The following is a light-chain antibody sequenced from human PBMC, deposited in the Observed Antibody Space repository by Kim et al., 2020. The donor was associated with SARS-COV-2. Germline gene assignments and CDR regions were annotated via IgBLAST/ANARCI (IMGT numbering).Light chain of an antibody. Sequence: GQSVTISCTGTESDIGGNNFVSWYRQYPGKAPQPIIYDVTQRPSGVPDRFSGSRSGNTASLTISRLQAEDEADYYCCSYAGTYTLIFGGGTQLTVL. CDR3: CSYAGTYTLI. CDR2: DVT. CDR1: ESDIGGNNF. J-gene: IGLJ2*01. V-gene: IGLV2-11*03.